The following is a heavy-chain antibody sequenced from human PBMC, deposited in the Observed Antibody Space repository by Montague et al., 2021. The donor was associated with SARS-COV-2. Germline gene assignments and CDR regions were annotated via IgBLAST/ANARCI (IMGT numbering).Heavy chain of an antibody. CDR1: GGSISSSSYY. Sequence: SETLSLTCTVSGGSISSSSYYWGWIRQPPGKGLEWIGSIYYSGSTYYNPSLKSRVTISVDTSKNQFSLKLSSVTAADTAVYYCATISLGYCPHGVCQPPDDWGQGTLVTVSS. D-gene: IGHD2-8*01. CDR3: ATISLGYCPHGVCQPPDD. CDR2: IYYSGST. J-gene: IGHJ4*02. V-gene: IGHV4-39*01.